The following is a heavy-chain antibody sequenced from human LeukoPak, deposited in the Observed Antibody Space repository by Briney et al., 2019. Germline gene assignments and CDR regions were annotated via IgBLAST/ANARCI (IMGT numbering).Heavy chain of an antibody. CDR2: VYSGGST. J-gene: IGHJ4*02. Sequence: GGSLRLSCAASGFTVSSNYMSWVRQAPGKGLEWVSVVYSGGSTYYADSVKGRFTISRHNPKNTLYLQMNSLRAEDTAVYYCARDLFYDSSGYMDYWGQGTLVTVSS. V-gene: IGHV3-53*04. CDR1: GFTVSSNY. D-gene: IGHD3-22*01. CDR3: ARDLFYDSSGYMDY.